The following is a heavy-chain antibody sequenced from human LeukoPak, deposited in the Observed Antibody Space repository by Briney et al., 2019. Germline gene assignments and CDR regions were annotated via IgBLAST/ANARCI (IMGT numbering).Heavy chain of an antibody. J-gene: IGHJ4*02. CDR2: ISGSGGST. CDR1: GFTFSSYG. CDR3: ATQASLYYDILTGYFPHFDY. V-gene: IGHV3-23*01. D-gene: IGHD3-9*01. Sequence: GGSLRLSCAASGFTFSSYGMSWVRQAPGKGLEWVSAISGSGGSTHYADSVKGRFTISRDNSKNTLYLQMNSLRAEDTAVYYCATQASLYYDILTGYFPHFDYWGQGTLVTVSS.